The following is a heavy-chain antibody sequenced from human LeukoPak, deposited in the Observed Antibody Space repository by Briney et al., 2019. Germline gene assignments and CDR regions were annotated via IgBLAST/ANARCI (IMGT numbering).Heavy chain of an antibody. V-gene: IGHV4-59*04. Sequence: PGGSLRLSCTASGFTFSSLAMTWVRQAPGKGLEWIGNIYYSGNTYYYNPSLKSRVTMSVDTSRNQFSLRLSSVTAADTAVYFCAIMGTGSSWGQGALVTVSS. CDR2: IYYSGNT. D-gene: IGHD3-10*01. CDR3: AIMGTGSS. CDR1: GFTFSSLAMT. J-gene: IGHJ5*02.